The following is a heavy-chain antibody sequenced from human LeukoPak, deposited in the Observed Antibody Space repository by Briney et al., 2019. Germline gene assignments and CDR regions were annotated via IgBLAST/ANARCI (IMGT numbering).Heavy chain of an antibody. CDR3: ARIPYSYGIDVFDY. J-gene: IGHJ4*02. D-gene: IGHD5-18*01. V-gene: IGHV4-59*01. CDR2: IYYSGSS. Sequence: SETLSLTCNVSGGSISGYHWSWIRQPPGKGLEWLGYIYYSGSSNYNPSLKSRVTMSADTSKNQFSLKLSSVTAADTAVYYCARIPYSYGIDVFDYWGQGTLVTVSS. CDR1: GGSISGYH.